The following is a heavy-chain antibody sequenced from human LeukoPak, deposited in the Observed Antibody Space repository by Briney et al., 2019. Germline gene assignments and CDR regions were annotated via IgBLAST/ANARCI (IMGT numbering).Heavy chain of an antibody. Sequence: GGSLRLSCAASGFTFGSYAMHWVRQAPGKGLEWVAVMSYDGSNKYYADSVKGRFTISRDNSKNTLYLQMNSLRAEDTAVYYCAKGVVAATNAAYYGMDVWGQGTTVTVSS. D-gene: IGHD2-15*01. V-gene: IGHV3-30*01. J-gene: IGHJ6*02. CDR3: AKGVVAATNAAYYGMDV. CDR1: GFTFGSYA. CDR2: MSYDGSNK.